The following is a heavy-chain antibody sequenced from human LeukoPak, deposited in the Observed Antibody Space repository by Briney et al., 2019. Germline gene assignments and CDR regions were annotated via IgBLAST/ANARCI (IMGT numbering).Heavy chain of an antibody. D-gene: IGHD2-8*01. CDR3: ARESGVAAVDY. J-gene: IGHJ4*02. CDR2: IYYSGST. CDR1: GGSISSYY. Sequence: NPSETLSLTCTVSGGSISSYYWSWIRQPPGKGLEWIGYIYYSGSTNYNPSLKSRVTISVDTSKNQFSLKLSSVTAADTAVYYCARESGVAAVDYWGQGTLVTVSS. V-gene: IGHV4-59*01.